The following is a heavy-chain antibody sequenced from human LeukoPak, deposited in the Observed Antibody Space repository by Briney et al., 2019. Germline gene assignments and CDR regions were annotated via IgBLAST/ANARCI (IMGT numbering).Heavy chain of an antibody. J-gene: IGHJ4*02. D-gene: IGHD3-22*01. CDR1: GYTFATYD. CDR3: AREYYYDTSGYDY. V-gene: IGHV1-8*03. CDR2: MNPNSGNT. Sequence: ASVKVSCKASGYTFATYDINWVRQATGQGLEWMGWMNPNSGNTGYAQKFQGRVTITRNTSIGTAYMELSSLRSEDTAVYYCAREYYYDTSGYDYWGQGTLVTVSS.